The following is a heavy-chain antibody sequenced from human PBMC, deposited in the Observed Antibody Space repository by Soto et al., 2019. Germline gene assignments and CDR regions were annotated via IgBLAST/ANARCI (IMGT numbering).Heavy chain of an antibody. V-gene: IGHV5-10-1*01. Sequence: GESLKISCKGSGYSFTSYWISWVRQMPGKGLEWMGRIDPSDSYTNYSPSFQGHVTISADKSISTAYLQWSSLKASDTAMYYCASTSIRNYYASSCYPYYYYYGMDVSGQGTTVTVSS. D-gene: IGHD3-22*01. J-gene: IGHJ6*02. CDR3: ASTSIRNYYASSCYPYYYYYGMDV. CDR2: IDPSDSYT. CDR1: GYSFTSYW.